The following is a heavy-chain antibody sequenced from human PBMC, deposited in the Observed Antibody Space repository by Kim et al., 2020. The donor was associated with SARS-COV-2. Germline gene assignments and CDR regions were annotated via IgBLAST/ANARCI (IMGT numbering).Heavy chain of an antibody. CDR1: GYTFTSYA. V-gene: IGHV7-4-1*02. J-gene: IGHJ5*02. CDR3: AGDLYGSSSLEAQDWFDP. Sequence: ASVKVSCKASGYTFTSYAMNWVRQAPGQGLEWMGWINTNTGNPTYAQGFTGRFVFSLDTSVSTAYLQISSLKAEDTAVYYCAGDLYGSSSLEAQDWFDPWGQGTLVTVSS. CDR2: INTNTGNP. D-gene: IGHD6-13*01.